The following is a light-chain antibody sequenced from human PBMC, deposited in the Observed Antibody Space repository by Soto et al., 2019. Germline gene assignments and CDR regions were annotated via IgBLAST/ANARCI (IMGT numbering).Light chain of an antibody. CDR2: GAS. CDR1: QRVSSSY. Sequence: EIVLTQSPGTLSLSPGERATLSCRASQRVSSSYLAWYQQQPGQAPGLLIYGASSRDTGIADRFSGSGSGTVFTLTISRLEPEGFAVYYCQQYGSSPFTFGQGTRLEIK. V-gene: IGKV3-20*01. CDR3: QQYGSSPFT. J-gene: IGKJ5*01.